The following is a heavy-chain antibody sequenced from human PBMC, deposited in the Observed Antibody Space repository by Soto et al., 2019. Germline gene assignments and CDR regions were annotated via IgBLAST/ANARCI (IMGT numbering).Heavy chain of an antibody. CDR1: GFTFSSYP. J-gene: IGHJ4*02. CDR2: VSGSGGST. Sequence: EVQLLESGGGLVQPGGSLRLSCAASGFTFSSYPMIWVRQAPGKGLEWVSAVSGSGGSTKYADSVKGRFTVSRDNSKNTLYLQMNSLRAEDTAVYYCAKEGTTVTTCYDYWGQGTLVTVSS. V-gene: IGHV3-23*01. CDR3: AKEGTTVTTCYDY. D-gene: IGHD4-17*01.